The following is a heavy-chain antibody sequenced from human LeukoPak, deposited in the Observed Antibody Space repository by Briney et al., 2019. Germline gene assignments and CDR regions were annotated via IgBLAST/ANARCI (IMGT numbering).Heavy chain of an antibody. J-gene: IGHJ3*02. CDR1: GYTFTSYG. Sequence: ASVPVSCQASGYTFTSYGINWVRPAPGQGVEWMGWISAYNGNTNYAPKLQGRGTMTTDTSTSTAYMELRSLRSDDTAVYHCARGSPLAGSSTRCYTSACDIGGQGTMVTVSS. CDR3: ARGSPLAGSSTRCYTSACDI. CDR2: ISAYNGNT. D-gene: IGHD2-2*02. V-gene: IGHV1-18*01.